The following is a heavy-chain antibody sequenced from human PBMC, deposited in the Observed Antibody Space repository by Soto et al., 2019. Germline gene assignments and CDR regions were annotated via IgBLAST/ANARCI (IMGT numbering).Heavy chain of an antibody. Sequence: GGSLRLSCAASGFTFSSYAMSWVRQAPGKGLEWVSGMSGSGGSTYYADSVKGRFTISRDNSKNTLYLQMNSLRAGDTALYYCAKDRFDCSSTSCYYLGPPNFDYWGQGTLVTVSS. D-gene: IGHD2-2*01. J-gene: IGHJ4*02. CDR3: AKDRFDCSSTSCYYLGPPNFDY. V-gene: IGHV3-23*01. CDR2: MSGSGGST. CDR1: GFTFSSYA.